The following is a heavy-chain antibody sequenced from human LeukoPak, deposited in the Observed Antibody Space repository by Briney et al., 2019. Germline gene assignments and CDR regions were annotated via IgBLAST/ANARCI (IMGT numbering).Heavy chain of an antibody. CDR3: ARRRWIQLWSINNWLDP. D-gene: IGHD5-18*01. V-gene: IGHV4-34*01. CDR1: GGSFSGYY. Sequence: SETLSLTCAVYGGSFSGYYWSWIRQPPGKGLEWIGEINHSGSTNYNPSLKSRVTISVDTSKNQFSLKLSSVTAADTAVYYCARRRWIQLWSINNWLDPWGQGTLVTVSS. CDR2: INHSGST. J-gene: IGHJ5*02.